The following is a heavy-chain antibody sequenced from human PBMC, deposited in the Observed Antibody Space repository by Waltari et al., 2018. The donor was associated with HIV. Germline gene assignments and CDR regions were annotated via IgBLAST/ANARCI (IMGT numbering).Heavy chain of an antibody. J-gene: IGHJ4*02. Sequence: QVQLQQSGPGLVKPSQTLSLTCAISGDTVSSDSAAWNWIRQSPSRGLEWLGRTYYRSKWYNDYAVSVKSRITIKADTSKNQFSLQLNSVTPDDTAVYFCVRNGPHDGYIGYFDYWGQGSLVTVSS. CDR3: VRNGPHDGYIGYFDY. D-gene: IGHD2-21*01. V-gene: IGHV6-1*01. CDR1: GDTVSSDSAA. CDR2: TYYRSKWYN.